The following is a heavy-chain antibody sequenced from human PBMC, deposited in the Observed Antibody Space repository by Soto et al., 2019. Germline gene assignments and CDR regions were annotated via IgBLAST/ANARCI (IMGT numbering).Heavy chain of an antibody. CDR1: GYSFAGYW. CDR3: ARQIYDSDTGPNFQYYFDS. CDR2: IDPSDSQT. D-gene: IGHD3-22*01. Sequence: PGESLKISCKGSGYSFAGYWITWVRQKPGKGLEWMGRIDPSDSQTYYSPSFRGHVTISVTKSITTVFLQWSSLRASDTAMYYYARQIYDSDTGPNFQYYFDSWGQGTQVTVSS. V-gene: IGHV5-10-1*01. J-gene: IGHJ4*02.